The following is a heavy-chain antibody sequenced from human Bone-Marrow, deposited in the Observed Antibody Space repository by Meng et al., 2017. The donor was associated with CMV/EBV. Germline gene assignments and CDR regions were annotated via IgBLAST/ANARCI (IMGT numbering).Heavy chain of an antibody. D-gene: IGHD4-17*01. CDR1: GYIFTKYG. V-gene: IGHV1-18*01. Sequence: ASVKVSCKASGYIFTKYGVNWMRQAPGQGPEWMGWISAYNGDTMYAPKVQGRVTITTDESTSTAYMELSSLRSEDTAVYYCARGNAPYGDYLLCGMDVWGQGTTVTVSS. J-gene: IGHJ6*02. CDR2: ISAYNGDT. CDR3: ARGNAPYGDYLLCGMDV.